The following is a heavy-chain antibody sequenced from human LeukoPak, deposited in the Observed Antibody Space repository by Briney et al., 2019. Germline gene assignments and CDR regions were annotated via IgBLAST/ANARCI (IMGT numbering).Heavy chain of an antibody. CDR3: ARLRGATVAHNWFDP. D-gene: IGHD6-19*01. V-gene: IGHV4-34*01. J-gene: IGHJ5*02. CDR2: INHSGST. Sequence: GSLRLSCAASGFTFSSYSMNWVRQAPGKGLEWIGEINHSGSTNYNPSLKSRVTISVDTSKNQFSLKLSSVTAADTAVYYCARLRGATVAHNWFDPWGQGTLVTVSS. CDR1: GFTFSSYS.